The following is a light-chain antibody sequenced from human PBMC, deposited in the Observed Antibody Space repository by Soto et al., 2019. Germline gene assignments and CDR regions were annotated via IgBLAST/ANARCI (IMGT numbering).Light chain of an antibody. CDR2: VNN. Sequence: QSVLTQPPSVSGAPGQRVTVSCTGSRSNIGAGYDVHWYQPLPGTAPKLLIDVNNNRPSGVPDRFSGSKSGTSASLAITGLQAEDEAEYYCQSYDNSLSGSWVFGGGTKLTVL. V-gene: IGLV1-40*01. J-gene: IGLJ2*01. CDR1: RSNIGAGYD. CDR3: QSYDNSLSGSWV.